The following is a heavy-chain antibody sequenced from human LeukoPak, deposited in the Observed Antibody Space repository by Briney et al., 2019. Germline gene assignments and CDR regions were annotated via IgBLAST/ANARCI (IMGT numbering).Heavy chain of an antibody. J-gene: IGHJ4*02. CDR1: GGSLSGYY. V-gene: IGHV4-4*09. D-gene: IGHD6-25*01. CDR2: IYPSGNS. CDR3: TRRTRIAAGVYNIDF. Sequence: SETLSLTCTVSGGSLSGYYWNWIRQPPGKGLEWLGYIYPSGNSDYNPSLKSRVSMSVDTSKKQISLRLSSVTAADTAVYYCTRRTRIAAGVYNIDFWGQGTLVTVSS.